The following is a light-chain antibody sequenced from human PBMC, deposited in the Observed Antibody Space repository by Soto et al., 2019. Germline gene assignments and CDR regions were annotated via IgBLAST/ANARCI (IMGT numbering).Light chain of an antibody. Sequence: IVLTQSPATLSLSPGERATLSCGASQSINNNFVAWYQKKPGLAPRLLIFDASFRAPGIPDRFSGSGSGSAFPLTITRLEPDGSAVYFCHEPSDPLPFGGGTQVEIK. CDR3: HEPSDPLP. V-gene: IGKV3D-20*01. CDR2: DAS. CDR1: QSINNNF. J-gene: IGKJ4*01.